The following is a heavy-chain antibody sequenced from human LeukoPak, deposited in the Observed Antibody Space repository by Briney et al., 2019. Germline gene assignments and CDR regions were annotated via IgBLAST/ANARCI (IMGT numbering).Heavy chain of an antibody. Sequence: PGGSLRLSCATSGFTFSTYWMHWVRQAPGKGLVWVSRIDSDGSSTSYADSVKGRFTISRDNAKNTLYLQMNSLRAEDTAVYYCARDHIRSLDYWGQGTLVTVPS. CDR3: ARDHIRSLDY. CDR1: GFTFSTYW. D-gene: IGHD1-14*01. V-gene: IGHV3-74*01. J-gene: IGHJ4*02. CDR2: IDSDGSST.